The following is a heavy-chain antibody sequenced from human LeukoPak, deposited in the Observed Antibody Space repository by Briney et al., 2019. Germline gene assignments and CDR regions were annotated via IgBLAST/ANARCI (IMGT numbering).Heavy chain of an antibody. CDR3: ARGVEPLAANTLAY. V-gene: IGHV3-53*01. D-gene: IGHD1-14*01. J-gene: IGHJ4*02. CDR1: GFTVITND. CDR2: LYSDGNT. Sequence: GGSLRLSCAASGFTVITNDMTWVRQAPGKGLEWVSVLYSDGNTKYADSVQGRFTISRDNSKNTPYLEMNSLSPDDTAVYHCARGVEPLAANTLAYWGQGTLVTVSS.